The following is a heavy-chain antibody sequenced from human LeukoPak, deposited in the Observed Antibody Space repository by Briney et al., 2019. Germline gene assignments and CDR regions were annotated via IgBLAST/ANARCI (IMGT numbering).Heavy chain of an antibody. CDR1: GGSISSSSYY. V-gene: IGHV4-61*01. CDR2: IYYSGST. J-gene: IGHJ4*02. Sequence: SETLSLTCTVSGGSISSSSYYWSWIRQPPGKGLEWIGYIYYSGSTNYNPSLKSRVTISVDTSKNQFSLKLSYVTAADTAMYYCARVSGYDWESFYDYWGQGSLVTVSS. CDR3: ARVSGYDWESFYDY. D-gene: IGHD5-12*01.